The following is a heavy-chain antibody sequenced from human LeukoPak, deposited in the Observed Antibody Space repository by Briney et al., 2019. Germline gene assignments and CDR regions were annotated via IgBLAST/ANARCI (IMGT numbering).Heavy chain of an antibody. CDR1: GFTFTSYW. V-gene: IGHV3-74*01. J-gene: IGHJ5*02. Sequence: GGSLRLSCAASGFTFTSYWMHWVRQAPGKGLVWVSRINTDGSSTSYADSVKGRFTTSRDNAKNTLYLQMNSLRAEDTAVYYCVRDPRCSTSCYVSWFDPWGQGTLVTVSS. CDR3: VRDPRCSTSCYVSWFDP. D-gene: IGHD2-2*01. CDR2: INTDGSST.